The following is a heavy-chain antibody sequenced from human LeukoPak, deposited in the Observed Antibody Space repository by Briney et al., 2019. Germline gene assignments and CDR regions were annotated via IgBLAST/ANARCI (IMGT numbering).Heavy chain of an antibody. CDR3: ASGSIAARPVDY. CDR2: ISSSSSYI. D-gene: IGHD6-6*01. J-gene: IGHJ4*02. V-gene: IGHV3-21*01. Sequence: GGSLRLSCAGSGFTFDDYGMSWVRQAPGKGLEWVSSISSSSSYIYYADSVKGRFTISRDNAKNSLYLQMNSLRAEDTAVYYCASGSIAARPVDYWGQGTLVTVSS. CDR1: GFTFDDYG.